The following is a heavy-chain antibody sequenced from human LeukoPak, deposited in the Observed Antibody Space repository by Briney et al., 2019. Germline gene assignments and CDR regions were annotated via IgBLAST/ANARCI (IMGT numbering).Heavy chain of an antibody. Sequence: GESLKISCKASGYSFTNTFIGWVRQMPGKGLEWMGIIYPGDSDTRYNPSFQGQVTISVDKSVTTAYLQWSSLQASDTAMYYCARPIAAAGTDLGYWGQGTLVTVSS. CDR2: IYPGDSDT. CDR3: ARPIAAAGTDLGY. CDR1: GYSFTNTF. V-gene: IGHV5-51*01. D-gene: IGHD6-13*01. J-gene: IGHJ4*02.